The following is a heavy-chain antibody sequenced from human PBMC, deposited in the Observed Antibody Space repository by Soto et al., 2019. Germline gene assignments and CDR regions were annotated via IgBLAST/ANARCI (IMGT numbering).Heavy chain of an antibody. V-gene: IGHV3-30-3*01. CDR3: AREDDYNYRYFNYGLDV. CDR2: ISFDGDKE. D-gene: IGHD5-12*01. Sequence: QAQLVESGGGVVQPGRSLRLSCAASGFTFKNYAFHWVRQAPGKGLEWVAVISFDGDKEYYADSVKGRFTISRDNLKNTLYLQMNNLRVEDAAFYFCAREDDYNYRYFNYGLDVWGQGTTVTVSS. J-gene: IGHJ6*02. CDR1: GFTFKNYA.